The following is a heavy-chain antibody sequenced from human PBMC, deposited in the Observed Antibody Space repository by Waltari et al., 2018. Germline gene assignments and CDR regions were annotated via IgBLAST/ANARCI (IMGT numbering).Heavy chain of an antibody. CDR3: GKEVGHGN. CDR1: GFSFSSSG. D-gene: IGHD1-26*01. Sequence: EVQLLESGGGLIQPGGSLRLSCAAPGFSFSSSGVSWVRQAPGKGLGGVSAMSGSGGSTYYADSVKGRFTISRDNSKNTLYLQMNSLRAEDTALYYCGKEVGHGNWGQGTLVIVSS. J-gene: IGHJ4*02. V-gene: IGHV3-23*01. CDR2: MSGSGGST.